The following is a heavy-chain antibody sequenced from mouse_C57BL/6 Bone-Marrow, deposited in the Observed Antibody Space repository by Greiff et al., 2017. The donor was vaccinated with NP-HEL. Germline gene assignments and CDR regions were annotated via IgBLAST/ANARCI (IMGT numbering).Heavy chain of an antibody. CDR1: GYTFTSYW. V-gene: IGHV1-50*01. J-gene: IGHJ2*01. CDR2: IDPSDSYT. Sequence: VQLQQPGAELVKPGASVKLSCKASGYTFTSYWMQWVKQRPGQGLEWIGEIDPSDSYTNYNQKFKGKATLTVDTSSSTAYMQLSSLTSEDSAVYYCARSAFITTVVGSFDYWGQGTTLTVSS. CDR3: ARSAFITTVVGSFDY. D-gene: IGHD1-1*01.